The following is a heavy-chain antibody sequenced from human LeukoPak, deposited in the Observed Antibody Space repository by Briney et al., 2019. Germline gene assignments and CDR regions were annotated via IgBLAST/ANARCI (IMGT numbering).Heavy chain of an antibody. Sequence: SETLSLTCTVSGGSISSSSYYWGWVRQPPWKGLEWIGSIYYSGSTYYNPSLKSRVTISVDTSKNQFSLKLSSVTAADTALYYCAKGLAGSSTTSMDVWGKGTTVTVSS. CDR1: GGSISSSSYY. CDR2: IYYSGST. J-gene: IGHJ6*04. V-gene: IGHV4-39*07. CDR3: AKGLAGSSTTSMDV. D-gene: IGHD2-2*01.